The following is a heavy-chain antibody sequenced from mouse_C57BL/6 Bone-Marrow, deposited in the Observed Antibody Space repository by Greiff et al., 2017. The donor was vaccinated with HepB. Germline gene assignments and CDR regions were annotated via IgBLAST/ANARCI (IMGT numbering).Heavy chain of an antibody. J-gene: IGHJ4*01. CDR1: GFTFSSYG. CDR2: ISSGGSYT. D-gene: IGHD1-1*01. CDR3: ARQGRYYYGSSYVKYYYAMDY. Sequence: EVKLMESGGDLVKPGGSLKLSCAASGFTFSSYGMSWVRQTPDKRLEWVATISSGGSYTYYPDSVKGRFTISRDNAKITLYLQMSSLKSEDTAMYYCARQGRYYYGSSYVKYYYAMDYWGQGTSVTVSS. V-gene: IGHV5-6*01.